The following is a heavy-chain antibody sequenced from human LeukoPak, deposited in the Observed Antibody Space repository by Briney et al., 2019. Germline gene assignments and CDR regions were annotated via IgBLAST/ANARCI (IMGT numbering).Heavy chain of an antibody. CDR2: IYHSGST. J-gene: IGHJ4*02. CDR1: GGSISSGGYS. Sequence: SETLSLTCAVSGGSISSGGYSWSWIRQPPGKGLEWIGYIYHSGSTYYNPSPKSRVTISVDRSKNQFSLKLSSVTAADTAVYYCAREDGDILTGFDYWGQGTLVTVSS. D-gene: IGHD3-9*01. V-gene: IGHV4-30-2*01. CDR3: AREDGDILTGFDY.